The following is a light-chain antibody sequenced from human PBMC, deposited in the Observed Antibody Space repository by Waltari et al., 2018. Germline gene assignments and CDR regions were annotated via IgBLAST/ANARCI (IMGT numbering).Light chain of an antibody. CDR1: QGISSG. CDR3: QQSNSFPLT. Sequence: DIQMTQSPSSVSASVGDRVTIPCRASQGISSGIAWYQQKPGKAPKLLIYAASSLQTGVPSRFRGSGSGRDFTLTISSLQPEDFATYYCQQSNSFPLTFGGGTRVEIE. V-gene: IGKV1-12*01. CDR2: AAS. J-gene: IGKJ4*01.